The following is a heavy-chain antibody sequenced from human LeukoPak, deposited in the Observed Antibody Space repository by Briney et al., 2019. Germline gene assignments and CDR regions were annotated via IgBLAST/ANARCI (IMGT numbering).Heavy chain of an antibody. J-gene: IGHJ4*02. D-gene: IGHD6-19*01. CDR1: GFTFSSYA. CDR3: AKRADTGTSSSGWYDY. CDR2: ISGSGLST. Sequence: GGSLRLSCAASGFTFSSYAMSWVRQAPGKGLEWVSAISGSGLSTYYAESVRGRFTTSRDSSKNTLYLQMNSLRAEDTAVYYCAKRADTGTSSSGWYDYWGQGTQVTVSS. V-gene: IGHV3-23*01.